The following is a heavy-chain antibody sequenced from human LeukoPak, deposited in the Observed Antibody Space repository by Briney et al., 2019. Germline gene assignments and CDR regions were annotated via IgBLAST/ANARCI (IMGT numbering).Heavy chain of an antibody. CDR1: GGSVSSGGNY. J-gene: IGHJ3*02. CDR3: ASTYDFWSGYYVHGAFDI. Sequence: SETLSLTCTVSGGSVSSGGNYWSWIRQPPGKGLEWIGYLYYSGSTNYNPSLKSRVTISVDTSKNQFSLKLSSVTAADTAVYYCASTYDFWSGYYVHGAFDIWGQGTMVTVSS. V-gene: IGHV4-61*08. D-gene: IGHD3-3*01. CDR2: LYYSGST.